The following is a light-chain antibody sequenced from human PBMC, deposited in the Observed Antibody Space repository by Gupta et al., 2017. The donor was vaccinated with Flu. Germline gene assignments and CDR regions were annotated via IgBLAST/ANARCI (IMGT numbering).Light chain of an antibody. Sequence: SYELTPLPSVSVSPGHTASITCSGDRLGDNYACWYQQKPGQPPVLVIYQDTKRPSGIPARFSGCNSASTATLPTSGAQAMDEADDYCRASDSSTPLFVFGTGTKVTV. J-gene: IGLJ1*01. V-gene: IGLV3-1*01. CDR1: RLGDNY. CDR3: RASDSSTPLFV. CDR2: QDT.